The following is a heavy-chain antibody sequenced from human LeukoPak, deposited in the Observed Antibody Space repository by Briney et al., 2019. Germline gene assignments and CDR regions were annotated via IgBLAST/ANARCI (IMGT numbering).Heavy chain of an antibody. CDR1: GYTFNGYY. J-gene: IGHJ4*02. D-gene: IGHD3-22*01. CDR3: AREEANTRIHFDY. CDR2: VNPNTDYT. Sequence: ASVKVSCKASGYTFNGYYIHWVRQAPGQGLEWMGYVNPNTDYTNYAQNFQDRVTMTRDTSISTAFMELSSLRSDDTAVYYCAREEANTRIHFDYWGQGTLVTVSS. V-gene: IGHV1-2*02.